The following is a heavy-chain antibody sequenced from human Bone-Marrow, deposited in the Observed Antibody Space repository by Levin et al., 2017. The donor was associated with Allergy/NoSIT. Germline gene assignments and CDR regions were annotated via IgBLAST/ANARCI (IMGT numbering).Heavy chain of an antibody. Sequence: SETLSLTCSVSGGLISGYYWSWVRQTPGKGLEWIGYVYYSGTTNYNPSVKSRVAMSVDTAKNQFSLKLRSVTAADTAIYYCARLSTVSALDFWGQGTLVTVSS. V-gene: IGHV4-59*01. D-gene: IGHD4-17*01. J-gene: IGHJ4*02. CDR2: VYYSGTT. CDR3: ARLSTVSALDF. CDR1: GGLISGYY.